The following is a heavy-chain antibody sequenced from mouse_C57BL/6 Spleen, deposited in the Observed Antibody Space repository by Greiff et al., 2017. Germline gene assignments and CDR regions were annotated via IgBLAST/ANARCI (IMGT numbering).Heavy chain of an antibody. Sequence: QVQLKESGAELVKPGASVPISCQASGYAFSSYWMHWVQQRPGKGLEWIGQIYPGDGDTNYTGKFKGKATLTADKASSTAYMQLSSLTSEDSAVYFCARSERFAYWGQGTLVTVSA. CDR1: GYAFSSYW. CDR3: ARSERFAY. J-gene: IGHJ3*01. CDR2: IYPGDGDT. V-gene: IGHV1-80*01.